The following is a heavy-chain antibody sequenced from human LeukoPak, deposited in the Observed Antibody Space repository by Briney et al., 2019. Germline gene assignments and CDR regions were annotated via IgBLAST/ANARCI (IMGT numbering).Heavy chain of an antibody. D-gene: IGHD3-10*01. CDR3: ARSSGRGYYYYYGMDV. CDR2: INHSGST. J-gene: IGHJ6*02. Sequence: SETLSLTCAVYGGSFSGYYWSWIRRPPGKGLEWIGEINHSGSTNYNPSLKSRVTISVDTSKNQFSLKLSSVTAADTAVYYCARSSGRGYYYYYGMDVWGQGTTVTVSS. CDR1: GGSFSGYY. V-gene: IGHV4-34*01.